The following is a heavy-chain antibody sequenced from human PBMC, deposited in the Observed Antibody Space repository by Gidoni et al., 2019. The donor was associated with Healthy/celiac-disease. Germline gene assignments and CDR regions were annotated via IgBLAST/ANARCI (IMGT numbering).Heavy chain of an antibody. CDR3: ARDKGYGMDV. V-gene: IGHV3-13*01. CDR1: GFTFSRYD. J-gene: IGHJ6*02. CDR2: IRTAGDS. Sequence: VQLVAAGGGLVQPGGSLRLATAAPGFTFSRYDMHWVRQATGKGLEGVSAIRTAGDSYFPGSVTGRFTFSIVNAKNSLYLQMNRLSAGDTAVYYCARDKGYGMDVWCQGTTVTVSS.